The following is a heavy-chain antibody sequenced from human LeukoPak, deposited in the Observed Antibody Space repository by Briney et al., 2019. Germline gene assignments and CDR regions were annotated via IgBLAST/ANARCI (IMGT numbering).Heavy chain of an antibody. Sequence: GGSLRLSCAASGFTFSSYSMNWVRQAPGKGLEWVSALSGTGGTHYADSVKGRFTISRDNSKNTLYLHMNSLRAEDTAIYYCAKSRSSSYNRFDYWGQGTLVTVSS. V-gene: IGHV3-23*01. CDR1: GFTFSSYS. CDR2: LSGTGGT. J-gene: IGHJ4*02. D-gene: IGHD6-13*01. CDR3: AKSRSSSYNRFDY.